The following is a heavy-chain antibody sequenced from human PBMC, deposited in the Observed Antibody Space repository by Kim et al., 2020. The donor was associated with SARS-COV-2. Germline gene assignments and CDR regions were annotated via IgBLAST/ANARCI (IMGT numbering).Heavy chain of an antibody. CDR1: GYTFTGYY. J-gene: IGHJ3*02. V-gene: IGHV1-2*06. D-gene: IGHD3-3*01. CDR2: INPNSGGT. Sequence: ASVKVSCKASGYTFTGYYMHWVRQAPGQGLKWMGRINPNSGGTIYAQKFQGRVTMTRDTSISTAYMELSRLTFDDTAVYYCARPREWLSPFYAFDIWGQGTIVTVSS. CDR3: ARPREWLSPFYAFDI.